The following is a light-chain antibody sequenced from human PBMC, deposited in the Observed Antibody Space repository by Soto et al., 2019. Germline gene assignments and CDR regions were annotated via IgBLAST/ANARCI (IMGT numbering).Light chain of an antibody. CDR1: RHISTW. V-gene: IGKV3-15*01. CDR3: QQYNSWPPLT. CDR2: GAY. J-gene: IGKJ4*01. Sequence: TQSPSSVSASVGDEVIITCRASRHISTWLAWYQQKPGQPPRLLIYGAYTRATGVPARFSGSGSGTEFTLTINSLQSEDFAVYYCQQYNSWPPLTFGGGTKVDIK.